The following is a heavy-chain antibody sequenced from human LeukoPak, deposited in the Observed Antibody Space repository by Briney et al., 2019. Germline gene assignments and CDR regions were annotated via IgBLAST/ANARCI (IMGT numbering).Heavy chain of an antibody. D-gene: IGHD3-10*01. CDR2: ISAYNGNT. CDR1: GYTFTSYG. CDR3: ARAPYYYGSGSYFTWFDP. V-gene: IGHV1-18*01. Sequence: ASVKVSCKASGYTFTSYGISWVRQAPGQGLEWMGWISAYNGNTNYAQKLQGRVTMTTDTSTSTAYMELRSLRSDDTAVYYCARAPYYYGSGSYFTWFDPWGQGTLVTVSS. J-gene: IGHJ5*02.